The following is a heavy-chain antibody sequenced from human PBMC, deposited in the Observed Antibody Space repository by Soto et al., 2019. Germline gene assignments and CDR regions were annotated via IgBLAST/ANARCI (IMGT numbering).Heavy chain of an antibody. CDR1: GYTFTSYG. V-gene: IGHV1-18*04. CDR3: ANYYYDSSGQFDP. J-gene: IGHJ5*02. D-gene: IGHD3-22*01. CDR2: ISAYNGNT. Sequence: AAVKVSCKASGYTFTSYGISWVRQAPGQGLEWMGWISAYNGNTNYAQKLQGRVTMTTDTSTSTAYMKLSSVTAADTAVYYCANYYYDSSGQFDPWGQGTLVTVSS.